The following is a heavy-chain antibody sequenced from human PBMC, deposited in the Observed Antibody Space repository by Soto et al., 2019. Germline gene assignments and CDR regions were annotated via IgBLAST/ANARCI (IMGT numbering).Heavy chain of an antibody. V-gene: IGHV4-4*02. CDR2: IYHSGST. D-gene: IGHD1-1*01. CDR1: GGSISSSNW. Sequence: SETLSLTCAVSGGSISSSNWWSWVRQPPGKGLEWIGEIYHSGSTNYNPSLKSRVTISVDKSKNQFSLKLSSVTAADTAVYYCARGNRYNWNNVPYYFDYWGQGTLVTVSS. J-gene: IGHJ4*02. CDR3: ARGNRYNWNNVPYYFDY.